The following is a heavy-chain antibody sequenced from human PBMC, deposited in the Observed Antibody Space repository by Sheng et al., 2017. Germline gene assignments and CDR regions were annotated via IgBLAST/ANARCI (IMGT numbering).Heavy chain of an antibody. CDR2: IYYSGST. CDR3: ASHRDGYKNRGRLYY. D-gene: IGHD5-12*01. V-gene: IGHV4-59*12. CDR1: GGSISSYY. Sequence: QVQLQESGPGLVKPSETLSLTCTVSGGSISSYYWSWIRQSPGKGLEWIGYIYYSGSTNYNPSLKSRVTISADTSKNQFSLNLSSVTAADTAVYYCASHRDGYKNRGRLYYWGRREPWSPSPQ. J-gene: IGHJ4*01.